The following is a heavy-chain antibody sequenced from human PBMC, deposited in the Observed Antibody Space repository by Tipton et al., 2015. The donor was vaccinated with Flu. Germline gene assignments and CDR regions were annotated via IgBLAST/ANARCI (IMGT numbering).Heavy chain of an antibody. J-gene: IGHJ4*02. V-gene: IGHV3-30*02. CDR3: AKVRYYYDTSGSSDY. CDR1: GFTFSSYG. D-gene: IGHD3-22*01. CDR2: IRYEGSNK. Sequence: SLRLSCAASGFTFSSYGMHWVRQAPGKGLEWVAFIRYEGSNKYYADSVQGRFTISRDNSKNTLYLQMSSLRVEDTAVYYCAKVRYYYDTSGSSDYWGQGTLVTVSS.